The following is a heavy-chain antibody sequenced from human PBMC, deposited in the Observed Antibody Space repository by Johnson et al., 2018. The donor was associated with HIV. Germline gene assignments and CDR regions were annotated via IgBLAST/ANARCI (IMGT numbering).Heavy chain of an antibody. Sequence: QMLLVESGGGLVQPGGSLRLSCSASGFRFSEFYMAWIRQAPGKGLEWVAVISYDGSNKYYADSVKGRFTISRDNSKNTLYLQMNSLRAEDTAVYYCARDCTGGVCLNDAFDIWGQGTMVTVSS. J-gene: IGHJ3*02. D-gene: IGHD2-8*02. CDR2: ISYDGSNK. CDR3: ARDCTGGVCLNDAFDI. CDR1: GFRFSEFY. V-gene: IGHV3-30-3*01.